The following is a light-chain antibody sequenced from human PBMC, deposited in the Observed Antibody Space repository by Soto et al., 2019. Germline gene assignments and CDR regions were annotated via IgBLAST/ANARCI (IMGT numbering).Light chain of an antibody. CDR2: GAS. CDR3: QQYNSWPLT. J-gene: IGKJ4*01. CDR1: QSVSSSY. V-gene: IGKV3-20*01. Sequence: EIVLTQSPGTLSLSPGERATLSCRASQSVSSSYLAWYQQKPGQAPRLLIYGASSRATGTPDRFSGSGSGTDFTLTISSLQSEDFAVYYCQQYNSWPLTVGGGTKVDIK.